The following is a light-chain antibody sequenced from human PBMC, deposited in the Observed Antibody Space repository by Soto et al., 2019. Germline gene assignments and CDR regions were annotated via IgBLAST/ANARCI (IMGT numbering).Light chain of an antibody. CDR2: GAS. CDR3: QQYGSSVMYT. CDR1: QSVSSSL. Sequence: EIVLTQSPGTLSLSPGERATLSCRASQSVSSSLLAWYQQKPGQAPRLLIYGASRRATGIPDRFSGSGSGTDFTLTISRLEPEDFAVYYRQQYGSSVMYTFGQGTKL. V-gene: IGKV3-20*01. J-gene: IGKJ2*01.